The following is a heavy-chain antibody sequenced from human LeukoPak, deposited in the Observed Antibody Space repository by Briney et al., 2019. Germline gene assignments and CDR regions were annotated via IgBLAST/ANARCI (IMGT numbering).Heavy chain of an antibody. D-gene: IGHD3-3*01. CDR1: GYTFTGYY. Sequence: GASVKVSCKASGYTFTGYYMHWVRQAPGQGLEWMGWINPNSGGTNYAQKFQGRVTMTRDTSISTAYMELSRLRSDDTAVYYCAGTPHDFWSGYSLYYSDYWGQGTLVTVSS. V-gene: IGHV1-2*02. CDR3: AGTPHDFWSGYSLYYSDY. CDR2: INPNSGGT. J-gene: IGHJ4*02.